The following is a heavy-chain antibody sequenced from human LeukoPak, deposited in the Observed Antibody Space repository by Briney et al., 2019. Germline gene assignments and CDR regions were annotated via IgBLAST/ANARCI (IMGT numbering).Heavy chain of an antibody. V-gene: IGHV1-2*02. J-gene: IGHJ5*02. CDR1: GYTFTGHY. Sequence: GASVKVSCKASGYTFTGHYMHWVRQAPGQGLEWMGWINPNSGGTKYAQKFQGRVTLTRDTSLSTAYMELSRLRCDDTAVYYCARSYDFWSGPPFDPWGQGTLVTVSS. CDR3: ARSYDFWSGPPFDP. D-gene: IGHD3-3*01. CDR2: INPNSGGT.